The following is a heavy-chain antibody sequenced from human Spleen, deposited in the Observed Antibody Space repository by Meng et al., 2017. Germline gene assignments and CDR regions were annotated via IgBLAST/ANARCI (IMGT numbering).Heavy chain of an antibody. J-gene: IGHJ4*02. Sequence: SETLSLTCTVSGVSISSSTYYWGWIRQPPGKGLEWIGSIYGSTYYNPSLKSRVTISVDTSKNQFSLRLSSVTAADTAVYYCAGDPGVLAYWGQGYRVTFYS. CDR2: IYGST. D-gene: IGHD7-27*01. V-gene: IGHV4-39*07. CDR1: GVSISSSTYY. CDR3: AGDPGVLAY.